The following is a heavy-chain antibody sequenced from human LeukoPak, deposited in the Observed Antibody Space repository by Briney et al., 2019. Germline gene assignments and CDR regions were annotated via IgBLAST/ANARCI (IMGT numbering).Heavy chain of an antibody. Sequence: SETLSLTCTVSGGSISSYYWSWIRQPPGKGLEWIGYNYYSGSTNYNPSLKSRVTISVDTSKNQFSLKLSSVTAADTAVYYCARGAMVRGVTLPFFFDYWGQGTLVTVSS. J-gene: IGHJ4*02. V-gene: IGHV4-59*01. D-gene: IGHD3-10*01. CDR1: GGSISSYY. CDR3: ARGAMVRGVTLPFFFDY. CDR2: NYYSGST.